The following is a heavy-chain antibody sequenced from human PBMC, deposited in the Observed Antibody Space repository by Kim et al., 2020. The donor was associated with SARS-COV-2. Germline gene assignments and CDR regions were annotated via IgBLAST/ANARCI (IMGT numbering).Heavy chain of an antibody. CDR2: IILLFGTV. CDR3: ARERSTSSGHYYYYGMVV. J-gene: IGHJ6*02. V-gene: IGHV1-69*06. D-gene: IGHD2-2*01. Sequence: SVKVSCKASGGTLSSYGISWVRQAPGQGLEWMGGIILLFGTVNYAQKCQGRVTITADKSTSTAYMELSSLTSEDTAVYFCARERSTSSGHYYYYGMVVWGQGTTVTVSS. CDR1: GGTLSSYG.